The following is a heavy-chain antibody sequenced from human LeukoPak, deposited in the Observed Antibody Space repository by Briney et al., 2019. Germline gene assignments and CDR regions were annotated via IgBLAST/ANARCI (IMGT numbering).Heavy chain of an antibody. CDR3: ATGGYCSSTSCYHFFDY. J-gene: IGHJ4*02. CDR1: GYSFTSYW. CDR2: IYPGDSDT. D-gene: IGHD2-2*01. V-gene: IGHV5-51*07. Sequence: GESLNISCKGSGYSFTSYWIGWVHQKPGKGLEWMGVIYPGDSDTRYSPSFQGQVTISADKSISTAYLWWSSLKASDTAMYYCATGGYCSSTSCYHFFDYWGQGTLVTVSS.